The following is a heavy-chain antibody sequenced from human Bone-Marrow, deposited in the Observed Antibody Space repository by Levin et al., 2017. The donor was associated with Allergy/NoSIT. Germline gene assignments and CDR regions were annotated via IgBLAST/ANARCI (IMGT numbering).Heavy chain of an antibody. Sequence: GGSLRLSCAASGFNFRDYVMGWVRQAPGKGLDWVAYIRQEGNDKYYVESVKGRFTISRDNANRSLYLQMNSLTAEDTAVYYCARWNFAFDIWGQGTTVTVSS. CDR2: IRQEGNDK. V-gene: IGHV3-7*01. CDR1: GFNFRDYV. D-gene: IGHD1-1*01. CDR3: ARWNFAFDI. J-gene: IGHJ3*02.